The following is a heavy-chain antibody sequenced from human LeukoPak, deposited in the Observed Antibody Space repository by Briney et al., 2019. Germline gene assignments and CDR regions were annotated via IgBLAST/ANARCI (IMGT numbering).Heavy chain of an antibody. CDR1: GFTFSSYA. V-gene: IGHV3-23*01. D-gene: IGHD3-10*01. CDR2: ISGSGGST. J-gene: IGHJ4*02. CDR3: AKTPASMVRGVITGLRYFDY. Sequence: SGGSLRLSCAASGFTFSSYAMSWVRQAPGKGLEWVSAISGSGGSTYYADSVKGRFTISRDNSKNTLYLQMNSLRAEDTAVYYCAKTPASMVRGVITGLRYFDYWGQGTLVTVSS.